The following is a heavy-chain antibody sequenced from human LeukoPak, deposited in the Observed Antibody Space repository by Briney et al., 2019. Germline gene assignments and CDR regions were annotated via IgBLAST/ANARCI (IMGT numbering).Heavy chain of an antibody. CDR3: ARGGDYDFWSGYYNYLDY. CDR1: GFTFSDYY. D-gene: IGHD3-3*01. CDR2: ISSSGSTI. V-gene: IGHV3-11*01. J-gene: IGHJ4*02. Sequence: GGSLRLSCAASGFTFSDYYMSWIRQAPGKGLEWVSYISSSGSTIYYADSVKGRFTISRDNAKNSLYLQMNSLRAEDTAVYYCARGGDYDFWSGYYNYLDYWGQGTLVTVSS.